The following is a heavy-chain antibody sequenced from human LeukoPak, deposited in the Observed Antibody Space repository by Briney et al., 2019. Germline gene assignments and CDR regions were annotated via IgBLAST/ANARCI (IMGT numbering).Heavy chain of an antibody. CDR3: ARGAYYYED. CDR2: ISSSSSTI. D-gene: IGHD3-22*01. CDR1: GFTFSSHS. J-gene: IGHJ4*02. Sequence: GGSLRLSCAASGFTFSSHSMNWVRQAPGKGLEWVSYISSSSSTIYYADSVKGRFTISRDNARNSLYLQMNSLRAEDTAVCYCARGAYYYEDWGQGTLVTVSS. V-gene: IGHV3-48*01.